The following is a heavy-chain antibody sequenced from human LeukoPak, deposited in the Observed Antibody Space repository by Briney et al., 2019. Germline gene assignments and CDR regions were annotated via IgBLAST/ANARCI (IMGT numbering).Heavy chain of an antibody. CDR2: IIPILGIA. J-gene: IGHJ3*02. CDR1: GGTFSNYA. CDR3: ARASQDYYGSGSYYRGGDAFDI. D-gene: IGHD3-10*01. Sequence: ASVKVSCKASGGTFSNYAINWVRQAAGQGLEWMGRIIPILGIANYAQKFQGRVTITADKSTSTAYMELSSLRSEDTAVYYCARASQDYYGSGSYYRGGDAFDIWGQGTMVTVSS. V-gene: IGHV1-69*04.